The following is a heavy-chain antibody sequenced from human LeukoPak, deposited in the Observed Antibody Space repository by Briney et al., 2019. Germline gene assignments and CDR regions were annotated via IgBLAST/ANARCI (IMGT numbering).Heavy chain of an antibody. CDR3: AGNIAAENDYYFDY. CDR1: GFTVSSNY. Sequence: GGSLRLSCAASGFTVSSNYMSWVRQAPGKGLEWVSVIYSGGSTYYADSVKGRFTISRDNSKNTLYLQMNSLRAEGTAVYYCAGNIAAENDYYFDYWGQGTLVTVSS. CDR2: IYSGGST. J-gene: IGHJ4*02. D-gene: IGHD6-13*01. V-gene: IGHV3-53*01.